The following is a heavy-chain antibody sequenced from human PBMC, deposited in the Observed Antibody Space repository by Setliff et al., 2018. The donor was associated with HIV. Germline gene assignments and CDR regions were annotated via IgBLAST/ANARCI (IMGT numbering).Heavy chain of an antibody. V-gene: IGHV1-46*01. CDR1: GHTFANSY. CDR3: ARSDISGTGYFDS. Sequence: ASVKVSCKASGHTFANSYLHWVRQGPGQGLEWTGIMNPNDGGTQYAQNFRGRVSMTRDTSTTTVYMELYSLRSEDTAVYHCARSDISGTGYFDSWGQGTLVTVS. CDR2: MNPNDGGT. D-gene: IGHD1-20*01. J-gene: IGHJ4*02.